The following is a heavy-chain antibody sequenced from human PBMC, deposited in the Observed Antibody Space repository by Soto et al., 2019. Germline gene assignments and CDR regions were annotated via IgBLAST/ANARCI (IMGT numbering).Heavy chain of an antibody. V-gene: IGHV1-18*01. Sequence: QVQLVQSGAEVKKPGASVKVSCKASGYSFTSYGISWVRQAPGQGLEWMGWISAYNGNTNYAQKLQGRVTMTTDTSTSTAYMKLRSLRSHVTVVDYGAGDNGIGESDVWGQGTTVTVSS. CDR3: AGDNGIGESDV. D-gene: IGHD3-10*01. CDR1: GYSFTSYG. J-gene: IGHJ6*02. CDR2: ISAYNGNT.